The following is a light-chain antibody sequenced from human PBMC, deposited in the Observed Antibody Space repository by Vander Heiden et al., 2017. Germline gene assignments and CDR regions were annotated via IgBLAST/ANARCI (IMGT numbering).Light chain of an antibody. V-gene: IGKV1-39*01. CDR1: QSISSY. Sequence: DIQLTQSPSSLSASVGDRVTITCRASQSISSYLNWYQQKPGKAPKLLIYAASSLQSGVPSRFSGSGSGTDFTLTISSLQPEDFATYYCQQYDSNLMYTFGQGTKLEIK. CDR2: AAS. J-gene: IGKJ2*01. CDR3: QQYDSNLMYT.